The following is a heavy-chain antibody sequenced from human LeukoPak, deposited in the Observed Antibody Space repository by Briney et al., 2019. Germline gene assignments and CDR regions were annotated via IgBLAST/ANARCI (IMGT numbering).Heavy chain of an antibody. CDR1: GFTFTNYA. CDR2: ISYDGGNK. V-gene: IGHV3-30*04. J-gene: IGHJ4*02. Sequence: GGSLRLSCAASGFTFTNYAMYWVRQAPGKGLEWVAVISYDGGNKYYADSVKGRFTISRDNAKNSLYLQMNSLRDEDTAVYYCARGTMFPYYRDYWGQGTLVTVSS. D-gene: IGHD3-10*02. CDR3: ARGTMFPYYRDY.